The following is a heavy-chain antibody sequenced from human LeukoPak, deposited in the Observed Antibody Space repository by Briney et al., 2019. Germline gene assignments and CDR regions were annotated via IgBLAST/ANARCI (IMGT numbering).Heavy chain of an antibody. J-gene: IGHJ4*02. Sequence: SETLSLTCAVYGGSFSGYYWSWIRQPPGKWLEWIGEINHSGSTNYNPSLKSRVTISVDTSKNQFSLKLSSVTAADTAVYYCARGGQQLVGGYFDYWGQGTLVTVSS. D-gene: IGHD6-13*01. CDR3: ARGGQQLVGGYFDY. CDR2: INHSGST. CDR1: GGSFSGYY. V-gene: IGHV4-34*01.